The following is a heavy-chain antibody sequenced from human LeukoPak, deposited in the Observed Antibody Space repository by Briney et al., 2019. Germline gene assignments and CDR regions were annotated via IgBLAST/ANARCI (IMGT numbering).Heavy chain of an antibody. CDR1: GYSISSGYY. CDR3: ARGGTRDY. Sequence: SETLSLTCTVSGYSISSGYYWSWVRQPAGKGLEWIGRIYASGNTNYNPSLKGRVTMTVDTSKNQFSLNLSSVTAADTAVYYCARGGTRDYWGQGTLVTVSS. D-gene: IGHD3/OR15-3a*01. V-gene: IGHV4-4*07. J-gene: IGHJ4*02. CDR2: IYASGNT.